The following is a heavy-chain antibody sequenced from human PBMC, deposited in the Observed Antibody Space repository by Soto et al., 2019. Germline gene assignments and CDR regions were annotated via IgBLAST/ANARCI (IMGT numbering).Heavy chain of an antibody. CDR2: INRSGNT. CDR3: ARAAIQGPRFEGQPPTSQTLDY. CDR1: GETFSGYF. D-gene: IGHD1-26*01. V-gene: IGHV4-34*01. J-gene: IGHJ4*02. Sequence: SETLSLTCAVYGETFSGYFWSWIRQPPGEGLEWIGEINRSGNTNYNPSLSSRVTISADTSKNQFSLNLTSVTAADTAVYYCARAAIQGPRFEGQPPTSQTLDYWGRGTLVTVSS.